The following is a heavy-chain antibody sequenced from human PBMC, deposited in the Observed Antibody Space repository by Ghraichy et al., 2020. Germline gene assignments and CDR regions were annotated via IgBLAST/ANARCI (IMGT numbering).Heavy chain of an antibody. CDR2: INHSGST. CDR1: GGSFSGYY. CDR3: ARGPPSRFYGGNPRHYYYMDV. D-gene: IGHD4-23*01. V-gene: IGHV4-34*01. Sequence: ESLNISCAVYGGSFSGYYWSWIRQPPGKGLEWIGEINHSGSTNYNPSLKSRVTISVDTSKNQFSLKLSSVTAADTAVYYCARGPPSRFYGGNPRHYYYMDVWGKGTTVTVSS. J-gene: IGHJ6*03.